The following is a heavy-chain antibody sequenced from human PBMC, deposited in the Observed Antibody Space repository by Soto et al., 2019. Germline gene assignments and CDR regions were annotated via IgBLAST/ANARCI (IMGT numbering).Heavy chain of an antibody. CDR3: ARVPPTMIVEAIDY. J-gene: IGHJ4*02. Sequence: GGSLRLSCAASGFTFSSYSMNWVRQAPGKGLEWVSYISSSSSTIYYADSVKGRFTISRDNAKNSLYLQMNSLRDEDTAVYYCARVPPTMIVEAIDYWGQGTLVTVSS. CDR2: ISSSSSTI. D-gene: IGHD3-22*01. V-gene: IGHV3-48*02. CDR1: GFTFSSYS.